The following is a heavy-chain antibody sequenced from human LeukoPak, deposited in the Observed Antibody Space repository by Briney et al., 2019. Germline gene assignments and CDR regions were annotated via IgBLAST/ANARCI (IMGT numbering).Heavy chain of an antibody. V-gene: IGHV3-33*01. CDR1: GFTFSSYG. CDR2: IWYDGSNK. Sequence: GGSLRLSCAASGFTFSSYGMHWVRQAPGKGLEWVAVIWYDGSNKYYADSVKGRFTISRDNSKNTLYLQMSSLRAEDTAVYYCARSDYYDSSGYYVDLFDYWGQGTLVTVSS. D-gene: IGHD3-22*01. J-gene: IGHJ4*02. CDR3: ARSDYYDSSGYYVDLFDY.